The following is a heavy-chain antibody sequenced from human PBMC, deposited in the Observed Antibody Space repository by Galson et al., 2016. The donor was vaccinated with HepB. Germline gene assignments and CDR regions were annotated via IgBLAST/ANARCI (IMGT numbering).Heavy chain of an antibody. Sequence: SLRLSCAASGFTFSSYAMSWVRQAPGKGLEWVSTISGSGANTFYADSVKGRFTISRDKSKNTVYLQMNRLRAEDTAVYYCAKGPYYYDNIGYENWGQGTLVTVSS. J-gene: IGHJ4*02. CDR2: ISGSGANT. V-gene: IGHV3-23*01. D-gene: IGHD3-22*01. CDR3: AKGPYYYDNIGYEN. CDR1: GFTFSSYA.